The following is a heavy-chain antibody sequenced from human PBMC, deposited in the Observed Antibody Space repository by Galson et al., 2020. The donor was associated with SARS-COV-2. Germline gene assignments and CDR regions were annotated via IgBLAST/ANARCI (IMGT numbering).Heavy chain of an antibody. J-gene: IGHJ4*02. CDR2: ISVNGDTT. CDR1: GFTFTNHP. D-gene: IGHD4-17*01. Sequence: GGSLRLSCAASGFTFTNHPMSWVRQAPGKGLEWISGISVNGDTTYDVDSMKGRFIISRDNSKNTLYLQIDSLRVEDTAVYFCARNRGVTTPDYWGQGTLVTVSS. V-gene: IGHV3-23*01. CDR3: ARNRGVTTPDY.